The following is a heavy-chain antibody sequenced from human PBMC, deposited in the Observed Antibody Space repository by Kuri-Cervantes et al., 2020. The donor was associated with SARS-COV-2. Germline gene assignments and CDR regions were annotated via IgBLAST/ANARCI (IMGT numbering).Heavy chain of an antibody. J-gene: IGHJ4*02. Sequence: GGSLRLSCAASGLTFSVYGLNWVRQAPGKGLEWVSYISSSSSTIHYADSVKGRFTISRDNSKNTLYLQVISLRAEDTALYYCAKDYFSDTSNYFDYWGQGALVTVSS. CDR3: AKDYFSDTSNYFDY. D-gene: IGHD3-3*01. CDR1: GLTFSVYG. V-gene: IGHV3-48*01. CDR2: ISSSSSTI.